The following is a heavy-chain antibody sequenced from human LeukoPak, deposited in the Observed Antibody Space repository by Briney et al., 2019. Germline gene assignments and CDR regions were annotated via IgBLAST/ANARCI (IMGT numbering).Heavy chain of an antibody. CDR3: AKDPSGSYPNWFDP. CDR1: GFTFSSYS. V-gene: IGHV3-48*01. Sequence: GGSLRLSCAASGFTFSSYSMNWVRQAPGKGLEWVSYISSSSSTIYYADSVKGRFTISRDNAKNSLYLQMNSLRAEDTAVYYCAKDPSGSYPNWFDPWGQGTLVTVSS. CDR2: ISSSSSTI. D-gene: IGHD1-26*01. J-gene: IGHJ5*02.